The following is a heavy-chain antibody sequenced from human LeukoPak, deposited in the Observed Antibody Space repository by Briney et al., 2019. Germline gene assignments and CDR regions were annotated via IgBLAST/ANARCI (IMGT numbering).Heavy chain of an antibody. CDR2: IIPIFGTA. CDR3: ARLSYSGYDLVY. J-gene: IGHJ4*02. Sequence: GASVKVSCKASGGTFSSYAISWVRQAPGQGLEWMGGIIPIFGTANYAQKFQGRVTITADKSTSTAYMELSSLRSEDTAVYYCARLSYSGYDLVYWGQGTLVTVSS. CDR1: GGTFSSYA. V-gene: IGHV1-69*06. D-gene: IGHD5-12*01.